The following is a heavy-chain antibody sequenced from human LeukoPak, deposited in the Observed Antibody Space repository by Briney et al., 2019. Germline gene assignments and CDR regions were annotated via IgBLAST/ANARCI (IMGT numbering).Heavy chain of an antibody. CDR3: ARSCRILDIVATIRARLGGNGFDI. V-gene: IGHV4-59*12. D-gene: IGHD5-12*01. Sequence: TSETLSLTCTVSGGSISSYYWSWIRQPPGKGLEWIGYIYYSGSTNYNPSLKSRVTISVDTSKNQFSLKLSSVTAADKAVYYCARSCRILDIVATIRARLGGNGFDIWGQGTMVTVSS. J-gene: IGHJ3*02. CDR1: GGSISSYY. CDR2: IYYSGST.